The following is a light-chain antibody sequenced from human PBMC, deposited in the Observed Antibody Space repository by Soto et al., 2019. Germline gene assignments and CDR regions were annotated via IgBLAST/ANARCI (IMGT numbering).Light chain of an antibody. CDR2: DAS. CDR3: QQRSNWPPIT. Sequence: EIVLTQSPATLSLSPGERATLSCRASQSVSSYLAWYQQKPGQAPRLLIYDASNRANGIPARFSGSGSGTDFTLTISSLEPEDFAVYYWQQRSNWPPITFGQGTRLEIK. CDR1: QSVSSY. J-gene: IGKJ5*01. V-gene: IGKV3-11*01.